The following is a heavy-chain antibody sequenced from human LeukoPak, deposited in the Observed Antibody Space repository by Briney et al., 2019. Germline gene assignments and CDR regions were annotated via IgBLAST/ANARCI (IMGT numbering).Heavy chain of an antibody. Sequence: ASVTVSCKASGYTFTGSYIHWLRQAPGQGLEWMGWINPNSGGTNYAQKFQGRVTMTRDTSISTAYMELSSLRSDDTAVYYCRLWELLGDWGPGTLVTVSS. CDR3: RLWELLGD. CDR1: GYTFTGSY. D-gene: IGHD1-26*01. CDR2: INPNSGGT. J-gene: IGHJ4*02. V-gene: IGHV1-2*02.